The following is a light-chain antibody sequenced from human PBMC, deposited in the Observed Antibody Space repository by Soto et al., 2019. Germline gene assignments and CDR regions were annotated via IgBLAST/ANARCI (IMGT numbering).Light chain of an antibody. CDR2: CDD. Sequence: QSVLTQPPSVSEAPRQRVTISCSGGRSNVGNNAVNWYQQLPGKAPKLLIYCDDLLPSGVSDRFSGSKSGTSASLAISGLQSDDEADYYCAAWDDNLNGPVFGGGTKLTVL. CDR3: AAWDDNLNGPV. CDR1: RSNVGNNA. J-gene: IGLJ2*01. V-gene: IGLV1-36*01.